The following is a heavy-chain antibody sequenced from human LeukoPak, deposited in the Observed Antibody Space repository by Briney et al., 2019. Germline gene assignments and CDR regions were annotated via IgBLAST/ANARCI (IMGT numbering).Heavy chain of an antibody. J-gene: IGHJ5*02. V-gene: IGHV1-8*01. CDR1: GYTFTSYD. CDR3: ARAIFGVVNWFDP. CDR2: MNPNSGNT. D-gene: IGHD3-3*01. Sequence: ASVKVSCKASGYTFTSYDINWVRQATGQGLEWMGWMNPNSGNTGYAQKFQGRVTMTRNTSISTAYMELSSLRSEDAAVYYCARAIFGVVNWFDPWGQGTLVTVSS.